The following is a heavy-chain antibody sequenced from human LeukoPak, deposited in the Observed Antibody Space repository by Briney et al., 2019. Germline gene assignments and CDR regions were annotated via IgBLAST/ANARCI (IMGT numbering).Heavy chain of an antibody. CDR1: GGTFSSYA. J-gene: IGHJ4*02. V-gene: IGHV1-69*04. Sequence: ASVKVSCKASGGTFSSYAISWVRQAPGQGLEWMGRIIPILGIANYAQKFQGRVTITADKSTSTAYMELSSLRSEDTAVYYCATTTMESGLYFDYWGQGTLVTVSS. CDR2: IIPILGIA. D-gene: IGHD3-3*01. CDR3: ATTTMESGLYFDY.